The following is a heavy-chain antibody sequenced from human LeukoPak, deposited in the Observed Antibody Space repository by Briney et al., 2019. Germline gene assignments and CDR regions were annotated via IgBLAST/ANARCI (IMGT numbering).Heavy chain of an antibody. CDR2: MNPNSGNT. J-gene: IGHJ6*02. V-gene: IGHV1-8*01. CDR1: GYTFTSYD. D-gene: IGHD3-10*01. CDR3: ARVLWFGEFYYYGMDV. Sequence: ASVKVSCKASGYTFTSYDINWVRQATGQGLEWMGWMNPNSGNTGYAQKFQGRVTMTRNTSISTAYMELSSLRSEGTAVYYCARVLWFGEFYYYGMDVWGQGTTVTVSS.